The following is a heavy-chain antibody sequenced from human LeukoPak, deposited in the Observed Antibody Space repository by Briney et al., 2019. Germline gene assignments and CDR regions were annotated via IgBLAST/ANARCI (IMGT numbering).Heavy chain of an antibody. J-gene: IGHJ4*02. CDR2: IYHSGST. D-gene: IGHD6-13*01. CDR3: TRKQQLVLLDY. V-gene: IGHV4-30-2*01. Sequence: PSETLSLTCAVSGGSISSGGYSWSWIRQPPGKGLEWIGYIYHSGSTNYNPSLKSRVTISVDTSKNQFSLKLSSVTAADTAVYYCTRKQQLVLLDYWGQGTLVTVSS. CDR1: GGSISSGGYS.